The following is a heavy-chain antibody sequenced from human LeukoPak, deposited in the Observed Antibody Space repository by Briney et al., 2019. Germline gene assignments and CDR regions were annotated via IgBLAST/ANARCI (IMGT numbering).Heavy chain of an antibody. J-gene: IGHJ4*02. V-gene: IGHV1-3*01. CDR3: ARADDYYDSSGSSFDY. Sequence: GASVKVSCKASGYIFTSYAMHWVRQAPGQRLEWMGWINAGNGNTKYSQKFQGRVTITADESTSTAYMELSSLRSEDTAVYYCARADDYYDSSGSSFDYWGQGTLVTVSS. CDR2: INAGNGNT. D-gene: IGHD3-22*01. CDR1: GYIFTSYA.